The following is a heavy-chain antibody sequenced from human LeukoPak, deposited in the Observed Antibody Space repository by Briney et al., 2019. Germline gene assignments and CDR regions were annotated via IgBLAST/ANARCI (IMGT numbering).Heavy chain of an antibody. J-gene: IGHJ4*02. D-gene: IGHD2-15*01. CDR3: AREAARVVAAHFDY. Sequence: GGSLRLSCAASGFTFSSYWMSWVRQAPGKGLEWVANIKQDGSEKYYVDSVKGRFTISRDNAKNSLYLQMNSLRADDTAVYYCAREAARVVAAHFDYWGQGTLVTVSS. CDR1: GFTFSSYW. CDR2: IKQDGSEK. V-gene: IGHV3-7*03.